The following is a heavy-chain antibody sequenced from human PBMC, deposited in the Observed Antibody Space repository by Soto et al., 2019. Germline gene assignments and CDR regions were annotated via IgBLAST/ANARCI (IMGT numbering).Heavy chain of an antibody. CDR2: INHSGST. D-gene: IGHD3-3*01. V-gene: IGHV4-34*01. J-gene: IGHJ5*02. CDR3: ARTPAYDFWSGYYTGIQGFDP. Sequence: PSETLSLTCAVYGGSFSGYYWSWIRQPPGKGLEWIGEINHSGSTNYNPSLKSRVTISVDTSKNQFSLKLSSVTAADTAVYYCARTPAYDFWSGYYTGIQGFDPCGQGTLVTVSS. CDR1: GGSFSGYY.